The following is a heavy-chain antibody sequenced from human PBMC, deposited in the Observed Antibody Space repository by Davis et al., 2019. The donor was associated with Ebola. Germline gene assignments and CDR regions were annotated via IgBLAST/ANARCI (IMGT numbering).Heavy chain of an antibody. CDR1: GFTFSIYA. D-gene: IGHD5-24*01. V-gene: IGHV3-30*04. J-gene: IGHJ4*02. Sequence: PGGSLRLSCAASGFTFSIYAMHWVRQAPGKGLEWVAVISDHGSNEYYADSVKGRFTISRDNSKNTLYLQMNSLRVEDTAVYYCTRGDAYNVYYYALDYWGQGTLVTVSS. CDR2: ISDHGSNE. CDR3: TRGDAYNVYYYALDY.